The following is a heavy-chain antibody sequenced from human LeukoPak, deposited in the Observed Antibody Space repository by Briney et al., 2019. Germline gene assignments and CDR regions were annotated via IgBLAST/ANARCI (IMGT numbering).Heavy chain of an antibody. CDR3: AREWARFLEWVDY. CDR1: GFTFSNYW. Sequence: PGGSPRLSCAASGFTFSNYWMHWVRQTPGKGLVWVSRISSDGSSTSYADSVKGRFTISRDNAKNTVHLQMNSLRVEDTALYYCAREWARFLEWVDYWGQGTLVTVSS. D-gene: IGHD3-3*01. J-gene: IGHJ4*02. CDR2: ISSDGSST. V-gene: IGHV3-74*01.